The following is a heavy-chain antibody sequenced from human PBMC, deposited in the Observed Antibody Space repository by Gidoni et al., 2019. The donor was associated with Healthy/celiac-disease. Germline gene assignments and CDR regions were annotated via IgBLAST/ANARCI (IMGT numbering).Heavy chain of an antibody. CDR1: GYTFTSYD. J-gene: IGHJ4*02. V-gene: IGHV1-8*01. CDR3: ARGGTNYDFWSGFEVSILIDY. D-gene: IGHD3-3*01. Sequence: QVQLVQSGAEVKKPGASVKVSCKASGYTFTSYDINWVRQATGQGLEWMGWMNPNSGNTGYAQKFQGRVTRTRNTSISTAYMELSSLRSEDTAVYYCARGGTNYDFWSGFEVSILIDYWGQGTLVTVSS. CDR2: MNPNSGNT.